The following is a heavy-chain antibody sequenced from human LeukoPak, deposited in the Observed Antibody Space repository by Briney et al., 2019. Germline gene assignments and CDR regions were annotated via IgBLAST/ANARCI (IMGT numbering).Heavy chain of an antibody. D-gene: IGHD3-16*02. V-gene: IGHV1-3*01. Sequence: GASVKVSCKASGYTFTTYAMHWVRQAPGQRLEWIGWINAGNGNTKYSQKFQGRVTITRDTSASTAYMELSSLKSEDTAIYYCARSFSGAFDIWGQGTMVTVSS. CDR2: INAGNGNT. CDR1: GYTFTTYA. CDR3: ARSFSGAFDI. J-gene: IGHJ3*02.